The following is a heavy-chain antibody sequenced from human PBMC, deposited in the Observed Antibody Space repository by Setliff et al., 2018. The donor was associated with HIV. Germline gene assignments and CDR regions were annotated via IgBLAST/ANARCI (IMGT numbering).Heavy chain of an antibody. CDR3: AREPKIWSGYIDY. D-gene: IGHD3-3*01. CDR2: ISSSGSTI. V-gene: IGHV3-11*04. Sequence: GGSLRLSCTASGFTFRDYYMSWIRQAPGKGLAWVSYISSSGSTIYYADSVKGRVTISRDNAKNSLYLQMISVRDEDTAVYYCAREPKIWSGYIDYWGQGTLVTVSS. CDR1: GFTFRDYY. J-gene: IGHJ4*02.